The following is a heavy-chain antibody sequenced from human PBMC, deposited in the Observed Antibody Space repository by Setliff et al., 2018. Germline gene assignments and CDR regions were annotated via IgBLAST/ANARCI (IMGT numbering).Heavy chain of an antibody. CDR2: ISTSSSYI. CDR1: GFTFSSYS. CDR3: ARDQARWLVAAGTFDY. D-gene: IGHD1-1*01. Sequence: GGSLRLSCAASGFTFSSYSMNWVRQAPGKGLEWVSSISTSSSYIYYAGSVKGRFTISRDNAKKSLFLQMDSLRAEDTAIYYCARDQARWLVAAGTFDYWGQGVLVTVSS. J-gene: IGHJ4*02. V-gene: IGHV3-21*04.